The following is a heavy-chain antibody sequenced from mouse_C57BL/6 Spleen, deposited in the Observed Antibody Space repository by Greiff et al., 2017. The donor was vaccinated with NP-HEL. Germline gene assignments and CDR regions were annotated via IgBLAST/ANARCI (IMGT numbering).Heavy chain of an antibody. CDR2: ISSGGSYT. D-gene: IGHD1-1*01. J-gene: IGHJ2*01. Sequence: DVMLVESGGDLVKPGGSLKLSCAASGFTFSSYGMSWVRQTPDKRLEWVATISSGGSYTYYPDSVKGRFTISRDNAKNTLYLQMSSLKSEDTAMYYCARVTTVVATGAFDYWGQGTTLTVSS. CDR3: ARVTTVVATGAFDY. V-gene: IGHV5-6*02. CDR1: GFTFSSYG.